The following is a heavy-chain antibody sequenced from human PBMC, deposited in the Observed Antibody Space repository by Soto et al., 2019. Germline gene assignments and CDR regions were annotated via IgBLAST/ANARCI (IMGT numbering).Heavy chain of an antibody. Sequence: QVQLVESGGGVIQPGRSLRLSCAASGFTFSNFGMHWVRQAPGRGLEWVAVISYAGSNKYYADSVKGRFTISRDNSKNTLYPQMNSLRAEDTALYYCAKVVLGQWLAPGDYWGQGTLVTVSS. CDR1: GFTFSNFG. D-gene: IGHD6-19*01. J-gene: IGHJ4*02. CDR2: ISYAGSNK. CDR3: AKVVLGQWLAPGDY. V-gene: IGHV3-30*18.